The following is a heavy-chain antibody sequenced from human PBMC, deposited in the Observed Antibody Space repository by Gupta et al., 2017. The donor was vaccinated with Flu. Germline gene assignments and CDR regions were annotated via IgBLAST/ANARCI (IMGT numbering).Heavy chain of an antibody. J-gene: IGHJ4*02. CDR3: ARLGRGQGVQAAAGTDDY. Sequence: MNWGRQAPGKGLEWVSCISSSSSSIYSADSVKGRFTISRDNAKNSLYLQMNSLRAEDTAVYYCARLGRGQGVQAAAGTDDYWGQGTLVTVSS. V-gene: IGHV3-48*01. CDR2: ISSSSSSI. D-gene: IGHD6-13*01.